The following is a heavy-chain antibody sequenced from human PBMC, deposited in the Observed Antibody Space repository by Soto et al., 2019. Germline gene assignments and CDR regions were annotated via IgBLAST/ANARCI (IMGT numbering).Heavy chain of an antibody. Sequence: QVQLQQWGAGLLKPSETLSLTCAVYGGSFSGYYWSWIRQPPGKGLEWIGEINHSGSTNYNPSLKSRDTISVDTSKNQFSLKLSSVTAADTAVYYCARSRLRYFDWLLYFDYWGQGTLVTVSS. CDR1: GGSFSGYY. D-gene: IGHD3-9*01. CDR2: INHSGST. V-gene: IGHV4-34*01. CDR3: ARSRLRYFDWLLYFDY. J-gene: IGHJ4*02.